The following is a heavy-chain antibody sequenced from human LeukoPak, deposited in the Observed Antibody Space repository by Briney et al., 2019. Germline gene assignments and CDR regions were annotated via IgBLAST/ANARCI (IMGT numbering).Heavy chain of an antibody. V-gene: IGHV1-69*13. Sequence: SVKVSCKASGGTFSSYAISWVRQAPGQGLEWMGGIIPIFGTASYAQKFQGRVTITADESTSTAYMELSSLRSEDTAVYYCARREYSSSSAFQYYYGMDVWGQGTTVTVSS. CDR2: IIPIFGTA. CDR3: ARREYSSSSAFQYYYGMDV. CDR1: GGTFSSYA. J-gene: IGHJ6*02. D-gene: IGHD6-6*01.